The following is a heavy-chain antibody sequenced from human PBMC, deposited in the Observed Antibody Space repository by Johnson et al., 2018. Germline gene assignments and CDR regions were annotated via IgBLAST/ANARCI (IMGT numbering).Heavy chain of an antibody. CDR1: GFTFSDYV. J-gene: IGHJ6*03. V-gene: IGHV3-30*03. CDR2: ISYDGKKK. CDR3: ARAAGPYYYFYYMDV. Sequence: QVQLVQSGGGVVQPGRSLRLSCAPSGFTFSDYVMHWVRQGPGKGLEWLAVISYDGKKKDYADSVKDRFIISRDNSKKTLFLQMSSLRPEDTAVYSCARAAGPYYYFYYMDVWGKGTTVTVSS.